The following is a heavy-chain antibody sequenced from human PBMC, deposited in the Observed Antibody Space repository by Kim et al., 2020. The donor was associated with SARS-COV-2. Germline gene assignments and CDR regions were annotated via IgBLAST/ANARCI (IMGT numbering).Heavy chain of an antibody. V-gene: IGHV1-46*01. Sequence: QKVQGRVPIPRDTSTSPVYMELSSLRSEDTAVYYCARASIVPAAKRLDYWGQGTLVTVSS. J-gene: IGHJ4*02. D-gene: IGHD2-2*01. CDR3: ARASIVPAAKRLDY.